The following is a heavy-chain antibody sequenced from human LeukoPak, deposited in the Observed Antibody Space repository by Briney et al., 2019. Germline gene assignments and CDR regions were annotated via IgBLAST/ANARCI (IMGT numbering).Heavy chain of an antibody. J-gene: IGHJ6*03. CDR2: IIPIFGAP. D-gene: IGHD7-27*01. CDR3: AREALGYYMDV. V-gene: IGHV1-69*05. Sequence: SVKVSCKASGDTFSNYAISWVRQAPGQGLEWMGGIIPIFGAPNYAQKFQGRVTITTDESTSTAYMELSSLRSEDTASYYCAREALGYYMDVWGKGTTVTVSS. CDR1: GDTFSNYA.